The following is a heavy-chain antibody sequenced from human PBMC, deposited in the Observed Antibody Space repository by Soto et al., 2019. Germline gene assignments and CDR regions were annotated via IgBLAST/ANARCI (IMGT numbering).Heavy chain of an antibody. D-gene: IGHD6-19*01. CDR3: ASSPFGYSSGWIDY. V-gene: IGHV3-53*01. CDR1: GFTVSSNY. Sequence: HPGGSLRLSCAASGFTVSSNYMSWVRQAPGKGLEWVSVIYSGGSTYYADSVKGRFTISRDNSKNTLYLQMNSLRAEDTAVYYCASSPFGYSSGWIDYWGQGTLVTVSS. CDR2: IYSGGST. J-gene: IGHJ4*02.